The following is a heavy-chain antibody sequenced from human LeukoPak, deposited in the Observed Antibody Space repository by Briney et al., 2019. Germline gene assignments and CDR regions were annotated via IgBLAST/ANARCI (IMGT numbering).Heavy chain of an antibody. CDR1: GFTFSSYA. CDR3: AKAPHHITYYYDSSGYVFDY. V-gene: IGHV3-23*01. J-gene: IGHJ4*02. CDR2: ISGSGGST. D-gene: IGHD3-22*01. Sequence: GGSLRLSCAASGFTFSSYAMSWVRQAPGKGLEWVLAISGSGGSTYYADSVKGRFTISRDNSKNTLYLQMNSLRAEDTAVYYCAKAPHHITYYYDSSGYVFDYWGQGTLVTVSS.